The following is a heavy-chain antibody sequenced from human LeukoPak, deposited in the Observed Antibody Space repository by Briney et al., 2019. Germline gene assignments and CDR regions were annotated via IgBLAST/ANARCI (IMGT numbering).Heavy chain of an antibody. J-gene: IGHJ4*02. CDR1: GYMFTGYY. D-gene: IGHD2-21*02. V-gene: IGHV1-2*02. CDR3: ARGYCSGDCFTLFDY. Sequence: ASVKVSCKASGYMFTGYYMNWVRQAPGQGLEWMGWINPNSGGTNYAQKFQGRVTMTRDTSISTAYMELSSLRSDDTAVYYCARGYCSGDCFTLFDYWGQGTLVTVSS. CDR2: INPNSGGT.